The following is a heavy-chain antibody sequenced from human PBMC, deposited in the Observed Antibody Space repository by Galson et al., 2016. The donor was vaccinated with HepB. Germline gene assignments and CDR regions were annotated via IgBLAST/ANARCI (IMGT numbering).Heavy chain of an antibody. V-gene: IGHV1-69*04. J-gene: IGHJ6*02. D-gene: IGHD6-19*01. CDR3: ARDAVAVAGTLHFYFYGMDV. Sequence: SVKVSCKASGGTFSSYAFSWVRQAPGQGLEWMGRIVTILGMSNYAQRFQGRVTITADKSTSTVYMELRSLGSEDTAVYYCARDAVAVAGTLHFYFYGMDVWGQGTTVTVSS. CDR2: IVTILGMS. CDR1: GGTFSSYA.